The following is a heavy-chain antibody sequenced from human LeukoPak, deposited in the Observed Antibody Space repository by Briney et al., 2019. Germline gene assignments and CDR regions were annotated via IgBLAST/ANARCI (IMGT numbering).Heavy chain of an antibody. V-gene: IGHV3-53*01. CDR3: ARRAGAYSHPYDY. CDR2: IYSDNT. CDR1: GFTFSSYW. J-gene: IGHJ4*02. D-gene: IGHD4/OR15-4a*01. Sequence: GSLRLSCAASGFTFSSYWMSWVRQAPGKGLEWVSFIYSDNTHYSDSVKGRFTISRDNSKNTLYLQMNSLRAEDTAVYYCARRAGAYSHPYDYWGQGTLVTVSS.